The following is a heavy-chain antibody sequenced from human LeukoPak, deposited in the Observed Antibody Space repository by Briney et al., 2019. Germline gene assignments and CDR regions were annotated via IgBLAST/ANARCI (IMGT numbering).Heavy chain of an antibody. D-gene: IGHD6-13*01. CDR3: ARDPGFYLAAAEDI. Sequence: QPGGSLRLSCAASGFTFSSYWMSWVRQAPGKGLEWVANIKEDESEKYYVDSVKGRFTISRDNAKNTLYLQMNSLRAEDTAVYYCARDPGFYLAAAEDIWGQGTMVTVSS. CDR2: IKEDESEK. V-gene: IGHV3-7*01. CDR1: GFTFSSYW. J-gene: IGHJ3*02.